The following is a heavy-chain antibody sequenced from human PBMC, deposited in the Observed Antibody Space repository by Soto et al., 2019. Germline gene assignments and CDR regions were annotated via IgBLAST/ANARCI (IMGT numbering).Heavy chain of an antibody. V-gene: IGHV3-11*01. CDR2: ISNTGGTI. J-gene: IGHJ4*02. D-gene: IGHD6-19*01. Sequence: PGGSLRLSCEASGFNFSEYYMGWIRQAPGKGLEWISYISNTGGTIYYADSVKGRFTISRDNAKNSLYLQMNGLRAEDTAVYYCGKGQQWLTNYYWGQGTLVTVSS. CDR1: GFNFSEYY. CDR3: GKGQQWLTNYY.